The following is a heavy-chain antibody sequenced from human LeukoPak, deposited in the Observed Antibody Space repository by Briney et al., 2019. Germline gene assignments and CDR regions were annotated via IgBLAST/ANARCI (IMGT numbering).Heavy chain of an antibody. D-gene: IGHD2-2*02. Sequence: SETLSLTCTVSGGSISSYYWSWIRQPPGKGLEWIGYIYYSGSTNYNPSLKSRVTISVDTSKNQFSLKLSSVTAADTAVYYCAIRTDIVVVPAAIGGGGWFDPWGQGTLVTVSS. CDR1: GGSISSYY. V-gene: IGHV4-59*12. CDR2: IYYSGST. CDR3: AIRTDIVVVPAAIGGGGWFDP. J-gene: IGHJ5*02.